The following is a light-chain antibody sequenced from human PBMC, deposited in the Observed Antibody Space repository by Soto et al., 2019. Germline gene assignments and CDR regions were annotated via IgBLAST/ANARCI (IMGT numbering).Light chain of an antibody. CDR2: AAS. CDR1: QSISSS. J-gene: IGKJ4*01. V-gene: IGKV1-39*01. Sequence: DIQMTQSPSSLSASVGDRVTITCRASQSISSSLNWYQQKPGKAPKLLIYAASSLQSGVPSRFSGSGSETDFTLTISTLQPEDFATYYCQHSYSIPQTFGRGTKVDIK. CDR3: QHSYSIPQT.